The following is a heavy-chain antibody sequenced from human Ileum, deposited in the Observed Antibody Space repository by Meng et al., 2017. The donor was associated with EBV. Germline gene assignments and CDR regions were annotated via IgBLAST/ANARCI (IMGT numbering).Heavy chain of an antibody. J-gene: IGHJ4*02. Sequence: QVQLLGSGGGVVQPGMSLRLSCAASGFTFSDYGMHWVRQAPGKGLEWVAVISYDGSTKYYVDSVKGRFTISRDNSKSTLYLQMNSLRDEDTAVYYCAKEEVSRRFDYWSQGTLVTVSS. CDR2: ISYDGSTK. CDR3: AKEEVSRRFDY. CDR1: GFTFSDYG. V-gene: IGHV3-30*18. D-gene: IGHD5/OR15-5a*01.